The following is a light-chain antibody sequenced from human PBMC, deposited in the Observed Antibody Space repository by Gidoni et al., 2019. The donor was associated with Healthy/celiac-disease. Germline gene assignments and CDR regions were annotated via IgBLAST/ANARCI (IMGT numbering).Light chain of an antibody. V-gene: IGKV4-1*01. J-gene: IGKJ2*01. CDR1: QSVLYSSNNKNY. CDR3: RQYFNTPYT. Sequence: DIVMTPSSVSLAVSLGERAAINCKSSQSVLYSSNNKNYLAWYQQKPGQPPKLLIYWASTRESGVPDRFSGSGSGTDFTLTISSLQAEDVAVYYCRQYFNTPYTFXQXTKLEIK. CDR2: WAS.